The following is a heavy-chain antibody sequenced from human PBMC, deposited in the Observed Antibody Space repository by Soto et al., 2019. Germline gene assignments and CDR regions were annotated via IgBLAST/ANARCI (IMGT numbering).Heavy chain of an antibody. CDR1: GFTFSSYA. Sequence: HPGGSLRLSCAASGFTFSSYAMSWVRQAPGKGLEWVSAISGSGGSTYYADSVKGRFTISRDNSKNTLYLQMSSLRAEDTAVYYCASRPYSSSWTQLDYWGQGTLVTVSS. V-gene: IGHV3-23*01. CDR2: ISGSGGST. CDR3: ASRPYSSSWTQLDY. D-gene: IGHD6-13*01. J-gene: IGHJ4*02.